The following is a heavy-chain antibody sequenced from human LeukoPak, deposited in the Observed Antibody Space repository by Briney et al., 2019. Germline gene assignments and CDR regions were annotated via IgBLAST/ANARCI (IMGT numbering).Heavy chain of an antibody. V-gene: IGHV1-18*01. J-gene: IGHJ4*02. D-gene: IGHD2-21*01. Sequence: GASVKVSCKATGYTFTSYGCSWVRQPPGQGLEWVGWTGAYNGESNYGRKFQGRITLGTDTSTSTAYMELRSLRSDDRNVYCCAREPRIMVEDYWGEGTLVTVSS. CDR1: GYTFTSYG. CDR2: TGAYNGES. CDR3: AREPRIMVEDY.